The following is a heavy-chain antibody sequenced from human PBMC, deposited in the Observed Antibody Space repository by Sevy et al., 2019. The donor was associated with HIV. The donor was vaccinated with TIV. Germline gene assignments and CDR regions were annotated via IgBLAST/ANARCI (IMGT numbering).Heavy chain of an antibody. V-gene: IGHV3-30*04. CDR3: ARGSIQLGAFDL. CDR2: ISYNATYK. Sequence: GGSLRLSCAASGFIFSNYPIHWVRQAPGKGLEWVAVISYNATYKYYADSVKGRFTISIDNSKNTLYLQMNSLRAEDTAVYYCARGSIQLGAFDLWGQGTLVTVSS. J-gene: IGHJ3*01. CDR1: GFIFSNYP. D-gene: IGHD5-18*01.